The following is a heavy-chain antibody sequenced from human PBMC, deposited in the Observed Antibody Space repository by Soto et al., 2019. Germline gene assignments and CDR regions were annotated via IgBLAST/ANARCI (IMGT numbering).Heavy chain of an antibody. CDR2: VYHTGRT. D-gene: IGHD3-3*01. V-gene: IGHV4-61*01. Sequence: PSETLSLTCTVSGASFPGGSYSWSWIRQAPGRGLEWLGYVYHTGRTSYNPSLKRRVSISMDTSKNQFSLKLDSVTAAATAVYFCARDFSYFDSWGQGTLVTVSS. CDR3: ARDFSYFDS. CDR1: GASFPGGSYS. J-gene: IGHJ4*02.